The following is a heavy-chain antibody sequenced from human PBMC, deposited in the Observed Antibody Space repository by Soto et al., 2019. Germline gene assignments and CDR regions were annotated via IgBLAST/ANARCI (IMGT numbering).Heavy chain of an antibody. CDR3: ARVSGRAGYNWFDP. CDR2: IYHSGST. D-gene: IGHD5-12*01. CDR1: GGSISSSNW. J-gene: IGHJ5*02. V-gene: IGHV4-4*02. Sequence: QVQLQESGPGLVKPSGTLSLTCAVSGGSISSSNWWSWARQPPGKGLERIGEIYHSGSTNYNPSLKSRVTSSVAQSKHQFSLKLCSVSAADRAVYYCARVSGRAGYNWFDPWGQGTLVTVSS.